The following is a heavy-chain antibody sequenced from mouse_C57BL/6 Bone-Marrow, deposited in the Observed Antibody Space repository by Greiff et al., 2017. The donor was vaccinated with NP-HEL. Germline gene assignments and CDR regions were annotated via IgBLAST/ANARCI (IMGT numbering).Heavy chain of an antibody. D-gene: IGHD2-2*01. J-gene: IGHJ4*01. V-gene: IGHV5-17*01. Sequence: EVKVVESGGGLVKPGGSLKLSCAASGFTFSDYGMHWVRQAPEKGLEWVAYISSGSSTIYYADTVKGRFTISRDNAKNTLFLQMTSLRSEDTAMYYCARRLETYYAMDYWGQGTSVTVSS. CDR2: ISSGSSTI. CDR3: ARRLETYYAMDY. CDR1: GFTFSDYG.